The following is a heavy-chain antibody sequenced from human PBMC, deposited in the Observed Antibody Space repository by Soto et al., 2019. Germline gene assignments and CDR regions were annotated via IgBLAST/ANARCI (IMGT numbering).Heavy chain of an antibody. J-gene: IGHJ6*02. CDR1: SGSISSYY. Sequence: SETLSLTCSVSSGSISSYYWSWIRQPPGKGLEWIGYVYYSGSTNYNPSLKSRVTISVDTSKNQFSVRLSSVTVADTAVYFCARDIGTRVYSGGWTYYYYGVAVWGQGTTVTVSS. CDR3: ARDIGTRVYSGGWTYYYYGVAV. V-gene: IGHV4-59*01. D-gene: IGHD5-12*01. CDR2: VYYSGST.